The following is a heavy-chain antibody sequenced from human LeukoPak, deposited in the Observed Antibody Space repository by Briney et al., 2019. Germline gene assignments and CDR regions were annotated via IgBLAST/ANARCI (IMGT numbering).Heavy chain of an antibody. CDR3: ARSYSGSYYWFSP. V-gene: IGHV4-4*07. CDR1: HGSISSYY. CDR2: IYTSGST. J-gene: IGHJ5*02. Sequence: SETLPLTCTVTHGSISSYYWSWIRQPAGQGLEWIGRIYTSGSTDYTPSLKSRLTIYVDKSKNQFPLKLSPVTVAHPALYVCARSYSGSYYWFSPSGQRTLVTVSS. D-gene: IGHD1-26*01.